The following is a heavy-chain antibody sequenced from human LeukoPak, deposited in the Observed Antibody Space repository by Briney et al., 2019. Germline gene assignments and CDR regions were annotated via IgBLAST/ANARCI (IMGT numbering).Heavy chain of an antibody. J-gene: IGHJ5*02. V-gene: IGHV4-38-2*02. CDR1: GYSISSGYY. CDR3: ARDVRMGCSSTSCNDPGWFDP. CDR2: IYHSGST. D-gene: IGHD2-2*01. Sequence: SETLSLTCAVSGYSISSGYYWGWIRQPPGKGLEWIGSIYHSGSTYYNPSLKSRVTISVDTSKNQFSLKLSSVTAADTAVYYCARDVRMGCSSTSCNDPGWFDPWGQGTLVTVSS.